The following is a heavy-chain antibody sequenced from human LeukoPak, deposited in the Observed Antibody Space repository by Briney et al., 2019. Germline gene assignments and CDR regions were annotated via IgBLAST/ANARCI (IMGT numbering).Heavy chain of an antibody. CDR3: ARGRGYSSGWYGNYYYYGMDV. J-gene: IGHJ6*02. CDR1: GGSFSGYY. Sequence: SETLSLTCAVYGGSFSGYYWSWIRQPAGKGLEWIGRIYTSGSTNYNPSLKSRVTMSVDTSKNQFSLKLSSVTAADTAVYYCARGRGYSSGWYGNYYYYGMDVWGQGTMVTVSS. D-gene: IGHD6-19*01. CDR2: IYTSGST. V-gene: IGHV4-59*10.